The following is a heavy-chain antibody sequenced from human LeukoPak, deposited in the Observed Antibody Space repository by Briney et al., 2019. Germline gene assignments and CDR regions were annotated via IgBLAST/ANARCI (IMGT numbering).Heavy chain of an antibody. CDR2: IYPGDPDT. CDR3: ARRGIVATIADYYYYYMDV. Sequence: GESLKISCKGSGYSFTSYWIGWVRQMPGKGLEWMGIIYPGDPDTRYSPSFQGQVTISADKSISTAYLQWSSLKASDTAMYYCARRGIVATIADYYYYYMDVWGKGTTVTVSS. V-gene: IGHV5-51*01. D-gene: IGHD5-12*01. CDR1: GYSFTSYW. J-gene: IGHJ6*03.